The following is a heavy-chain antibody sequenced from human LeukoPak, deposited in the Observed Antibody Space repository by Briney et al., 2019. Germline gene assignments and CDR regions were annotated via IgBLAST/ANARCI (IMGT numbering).Heavy chain of an antibody. V-gene: IGHV3-7*04. D-gene: IGHD2/OR15-2a*01. Sequence: GGSLRRSCAASGFTFSTYWMTWVRQAPGKGLEWVANINQDGSEKNYVDSVKGRFTISRDNAKNSLYLQMNSLRAEDTAVYYCARNMGDYWGQGTLVTVSS. CDR2: INQDGSEK. CDR1: GFTFSTYW. CDR3: ARNMGDY. J-gene: IGHJ4*02.